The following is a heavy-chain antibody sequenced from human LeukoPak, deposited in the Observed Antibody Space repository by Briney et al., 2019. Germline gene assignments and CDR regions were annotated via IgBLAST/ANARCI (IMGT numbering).Heavy chain of an antibody. V-gene: IGHV3-74*01. J-gene: IGHJ5*02. Sequence: GGFLRLSCAASGFTFSNYWMHWFRQAPGKGLVWVSRINSDESSTVYADSVKGRFTISRDNAKNTLHLQMNSLRAEDTAVYYCARGDSRGYYYTSGFDPWGQGTLVTVSS. D-gene: IGHD3-22*01. CDR2: INSDESST. CDR1: GFTFSNYW. CDR3: ARGDSRGYYYTSGFDP.